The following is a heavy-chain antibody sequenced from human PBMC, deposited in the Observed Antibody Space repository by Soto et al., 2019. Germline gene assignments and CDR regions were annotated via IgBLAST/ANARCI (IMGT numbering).Heavy chain of an antibody. J-gene: IGHJ4*02. V-gene: IGHV4-59*01. CDR3: ARDGGFGEFLS. CDR2: IYYSGST. D-gene: IGHD3-10*01. Sequence: SQTLSLTCTVSGGSISSYYWSRIRQPPGKGLEWIGYIYYSGSTNYNPSLKSRVTISVDTSKNQFSLKLSSVTAADTAVYYCARDGGFGEFLSWGQGTLVTVSS. CDR1: GGSISSYY.